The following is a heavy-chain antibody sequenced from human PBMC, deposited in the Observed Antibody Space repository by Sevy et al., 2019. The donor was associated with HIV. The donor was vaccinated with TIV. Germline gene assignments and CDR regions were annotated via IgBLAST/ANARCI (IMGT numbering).Heavy chain of an antibody. CDR1: GFSFSSYA. CDR3: AKDIDSSGYYYFDY. V-gene: IGHV3-23*01. D-gene: IGHD6-19*01. Sequence: GGSLRLSCAASGFSFSSYAMSWVRQAPGKGLEWVSGLSGSGGSTYYADSVTGRFTISRDNSKTTLYLQMNSLRAEDTDLYYCAKDIDSSGYYYFDYWGQGTLVTVSS. J-gene: IGHJ4*02. CDR2: LSGSGGST.